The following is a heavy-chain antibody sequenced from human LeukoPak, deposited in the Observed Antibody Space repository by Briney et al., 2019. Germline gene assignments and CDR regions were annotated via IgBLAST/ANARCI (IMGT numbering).Heavy chain of an antibody. CDR2: IYHSGST. CDR3: ATGITMIVVVGGPDAFDI. V-gene: IGHV4-4*02. CDR1: GGSISSSNW. Sequence: SGTLSLTCAVSGGSISSSNWWSWVRQPPGKGLEWIGEIYHSGSTNCNPSLKSRVTISVDKSKNQFSLKLSSVTAADTAVYYCATGITMIVVVGGPDAFDIWGQGTMVTVSS. D-gene: IGHD3-22*01. J-gene: IGHJ3*02.